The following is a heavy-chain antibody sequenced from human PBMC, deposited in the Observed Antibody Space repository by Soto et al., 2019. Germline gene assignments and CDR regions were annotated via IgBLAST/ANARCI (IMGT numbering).Heavy chain of an antibody. J-gene: IGHJ4*02. CDR2: ISWNSGSI. V-gene: IGHV3-9*01. Sequence: EVQLVESGGGLVQPGRSLRLSCAASGFTFDDYAMHWVRQAPGKGLEWVSGISWNSGSIGYADSVKGRFTISRDNAKNSLYLQMNSLRAEDTALYYCAKDRGDYNFDYWGQGTLVTVSS. D-gene: IGHD3-10*01. CDR3: AKDRGDYNFDY. CDR1: GFTFDDYA.